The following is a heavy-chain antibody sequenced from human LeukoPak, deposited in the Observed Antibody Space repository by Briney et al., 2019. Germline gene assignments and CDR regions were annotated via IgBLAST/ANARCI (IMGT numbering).Heavy chain of an antibody. CDR2: VSSYNDNT. Sequence: ASVKVSCKASGYPFTSYGISWVRQAPGQGLDWMGWVSSYNDNTNHAQKFQGRVTMTTDTSTSTAYMELRSLRSDDTAVYYCARPDSSGYYYGYWGQGTLVTVSS. V-gene: IGHV1-18*01. D-gene: IGHD3-22*01. CDR1: GYPFTSYG. CDR3: ARPDSSGYYYGY. J-gene: IGHJ4*02.